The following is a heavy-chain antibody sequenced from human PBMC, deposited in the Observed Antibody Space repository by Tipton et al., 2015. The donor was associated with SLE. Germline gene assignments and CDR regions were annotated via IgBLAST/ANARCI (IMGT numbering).Heavy chain of an antibody. CDR2: IYYSGST. D-gene: IGHD5-18*01. CDR1: GGSISSHY. J-gene: IGHJ4*02. V-gene: IGHV4-59*11. CDR3: ARGGYSYGDWDY. Sequence: TLSLTCTVSGGSISSHYWSWIRQPPGKGLEWIGYIYYSGSTNYNPSLKSRVTISVDTSKNQFSLKLSSVTAADTAVYYCARGGYSYGDWDYWGQGTLVTVSP.